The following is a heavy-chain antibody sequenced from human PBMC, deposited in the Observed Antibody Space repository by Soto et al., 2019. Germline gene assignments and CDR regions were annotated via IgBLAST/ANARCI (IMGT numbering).Heavy chain of an antibody. CDR1: GGSFSGYY. CDR2: INHSGST. Sequence: PSETLSLTCAVYGGSFSGYYWSWIRQPPGKGLEWIGEINHSGSTNYNPSLKSRVTISVDTSKNQFSLKLSSVTAADTAVYYCARLKKTGWFYPWGQGTLVTVSS. CDR3: ARLKKTGWFYP. J-gene: IGHJ5*02. V-gene: IGHV4-34*01.